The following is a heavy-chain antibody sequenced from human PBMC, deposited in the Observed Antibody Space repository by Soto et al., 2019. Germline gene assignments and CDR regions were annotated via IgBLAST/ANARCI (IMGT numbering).Heavy chain of an antibody. Sequence: EVQLLESGGGLVQPGESLRLSCAASGFTFSYYWMHWVRQAPGMGLVWVSRIHSDGSSTTYADSVKGRFTISRDNARNKLYLKMTSLRAEDTAEYYCARGDRGAFDLWGQGTVVTVSS. CDR2: IHSDGSST. CDR3: ARGDRGAFDL. V-gene: IGHV3-74*01. D-gene: IGHD1-26*01. CDR1: GFTFSYYW. J-gene: IGHJ3*01.